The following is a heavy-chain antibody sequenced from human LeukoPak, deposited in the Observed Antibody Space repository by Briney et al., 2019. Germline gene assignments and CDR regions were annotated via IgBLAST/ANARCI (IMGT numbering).Heavy chain of an antibody. Sequence: PGGSLRLSXAASGFTFSSYAMSWVRQAPGKGLEWVSDISGSGGSTYYADSVKGRFTISRDNSKNTLYLQMNSLRAEDTAVYYCAKAKVQYYDLFDIWGQGTMVTVSS. D-gene: IGHD3-22*01. CDR2: ISGSGGST. CDR3: AKAKVQYYDLFDI. J-gene: IGHJ3*02. V-gene: IGHV3-23*01. CDR1: GFTFSSYA.